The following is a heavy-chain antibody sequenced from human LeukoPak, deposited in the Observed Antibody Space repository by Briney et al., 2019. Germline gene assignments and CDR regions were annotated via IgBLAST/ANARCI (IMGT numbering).Heavy chain of an antibody. Sequence: GGSLRLSCAVTGLTVSHDYMTWVRQSPGKGLEWVSVIYSVGRSFYADSVKGRITVSRDTSANTLYLDMSSLRAEDTAVYFCARARFGALLRGLDSWGQGTLVIVSS. CDR1: GLTVSHDY. D-gene: IGHD3-10*01. V-gene: IGHV3-53*01. CDR2: IYSVGRS. J-gene: IGHJ4*02. CDR3: ARARFGALLRGLDS.